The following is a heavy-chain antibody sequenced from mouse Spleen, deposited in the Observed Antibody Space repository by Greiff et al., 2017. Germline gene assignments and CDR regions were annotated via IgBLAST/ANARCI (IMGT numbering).Heavy chain of an antibody. CDR1: GYSFTDYN. V-gene: IGHV1-39*01. CDR2: INPNYGTT. Sequence: VQLQQSGPELVKPGASVKISCKASGYSFTDYNMNWVKQSNGTSLEWIGVINPNYGTTNYNQKFRGKASLTVDQSSSTAYMQLNSLTSEDSAVYYCAREGVYFGNYGGFAYWGHGTLVTVSA. CDR3: AREGVYFGNYGGFAY. D-gene: IGHD2-1*01. J-gene: IGHJ3*01.